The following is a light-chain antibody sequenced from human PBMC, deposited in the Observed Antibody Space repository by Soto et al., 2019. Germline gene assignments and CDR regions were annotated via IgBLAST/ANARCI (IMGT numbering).Light chain of an antibody. Sequence: EIVLTQSPGTLSLSPGERATLSCRASQSVSSSFLAWHQQKPGQPPRLLIYGASSRATGIPDRFSGSGSGTDFTLTLSRLEHKDFDVYSCQQYDRSPWTFGQGTKVEIK. CDR1: QSVSSSF. CDR2: GAS. CDR3: QQYDRSPWT. V-gene: IGKV3-20*01. J-gene: IGKJ1*01.